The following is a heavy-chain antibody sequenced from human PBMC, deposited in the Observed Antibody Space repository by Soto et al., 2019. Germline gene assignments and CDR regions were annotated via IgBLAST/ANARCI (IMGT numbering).Heavy chain of an antibody. CDR2: IIPIFGTA. D-gene: IGHD3-10*01. CDR3: ATITMVRGVIRYYLDY. V-gene: IGHV1-69*13. CDR1: GGTFSSYA. J-gene: IGHJ4*02. Sequence: GASVKVSCKASGGTFSSYAISWVRQAPGQGLEWMGGIIPIFGTANYAQKFQGRVTITADESTSTAYMELSSLRSEDTAVYYCATITMVRGVIRYYLDYWGQGTLVTVSS.